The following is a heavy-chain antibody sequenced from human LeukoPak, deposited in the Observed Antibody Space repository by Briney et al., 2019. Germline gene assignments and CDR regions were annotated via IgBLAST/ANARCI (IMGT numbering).Heavy chain of an antibody. CDR1: GYTFTSYD. CDR2: MNPNSGNT. Sequence: ASVKVSCKASGYTFTSYDINWVRQATGQGLEWMGWMNPNSGNTGYAQKFQGRVTMTRNTSISTACMELSSLRSEDTAVYYCARGVRVRVAVPAALSYYYYMDVWGKGTTVTVSS. D-gene: IGHD2-2*01. V-gene: IGHV1-8*01. CDR3: ARGVRVRVAVPAALSYYYYMDV. J-gene: IGHJ6*03.